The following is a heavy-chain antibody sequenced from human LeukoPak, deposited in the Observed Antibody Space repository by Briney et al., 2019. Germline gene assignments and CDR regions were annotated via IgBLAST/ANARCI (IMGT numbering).Heavy chain of an antibody. CDR2: IYYSGST. V-gene: IGHV4-59*05. CDR1: GFTFSSYSMN. Sequence: KPGGSLRLSCAASGFTFSSYSMNWVRQAPGKGLEWIGSIYYSGSTYYNPSLKSRVTISVDTSKNQFSLKLSSVTAADTAVYYCARGGQSYSSGWYYYYYMDVWGKGTTVTVSS. D-gene: IGHD6-19*01. CDR3: ARGGQSYSSGWYYYYYMDV. J-gene: IGHJ6*03.